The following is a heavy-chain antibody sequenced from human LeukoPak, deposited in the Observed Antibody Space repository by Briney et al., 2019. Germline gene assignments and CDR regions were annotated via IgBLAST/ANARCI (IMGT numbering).Heavy chain of an antibody. CDR1: GFTFSSYE. CDR3: ARIYHYVSGTYYKAFDY. J-gene: IGHJ4*02. V-gene: IGHV3-21*05. CDR2: ISSSSSYI. Sequence: GGSLRLSCAASGFTFSSYEMNWVRQAPGKGLEWVSYISSSSSYIYYADSVKGRFTISRDTSKSTLYLQMNSLRAEDTALYYCARIYHYVSGTYYKAFDYWGQGTLVTVSS. D-gene: IGHD3-10*01.